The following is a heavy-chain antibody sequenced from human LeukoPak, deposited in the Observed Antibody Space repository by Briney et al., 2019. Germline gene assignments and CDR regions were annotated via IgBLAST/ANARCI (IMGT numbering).Heavy chain of an antibody. J-gene: IGHJ4*02. CDR3: ARGVGPLWFGELLTLDYFDY. D-gene: IGHD3-10*01. Sequence: SQTLSPTCAVSGDSVSSNSAAWNWIRQSPSRGLEWLGRTYYRSKWYNDYAVSVKSRITINPDTSKNQFSLQLNSVTPEDTAVYYCARGVGPLWFGELLTLDYFDYWGQGTLVTVSS. CDR1: GDSVSSNSAA. V-gene: IGHV6-1*01. CDR2: TYYRSKWYN.